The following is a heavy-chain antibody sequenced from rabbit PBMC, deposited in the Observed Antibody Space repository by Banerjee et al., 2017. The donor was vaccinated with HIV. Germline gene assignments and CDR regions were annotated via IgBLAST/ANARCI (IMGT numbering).Heavy chain of an antibody. Sequence: QSLEESGGDLVKPGASLTLTCTASGFSFSSSYYMCWVRQAPGKGLEWIACIYTGSSGSTYYASWAKGRFTISKTSSTTVTLQMTSLTAADTATYFCARCNDGNVWAFDPWGPGTLVTVS. CDR3: ARCNDGNVWAFDP. CDR1: GFSFSSSYY. J-gene: IGHJ2*01. V-gene: IGHV1S40*01. D-gene: IGHD3-1*01. CDR2: IYTGSSGST.